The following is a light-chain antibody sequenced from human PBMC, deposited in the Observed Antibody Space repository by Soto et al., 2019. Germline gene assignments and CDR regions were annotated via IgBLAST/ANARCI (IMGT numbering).Light chain of an antibody. CDR3: SSYTRGSTLV. J-gene: IGLJ3*02. V-gene: IGLV2-14*01. Sequence: QSALTQPASVSGSPGQSITISCTGTSSDVGGYNYVSWYQQHPDKAPKLMIYEVSNRPSGVSNRFSGSKSGNKASLTIYGLQTEDEGNYYCSSYTRGSTLVFGGGTQLTVL. CDR2: EVS. CDR1: SSDVGGYNY.